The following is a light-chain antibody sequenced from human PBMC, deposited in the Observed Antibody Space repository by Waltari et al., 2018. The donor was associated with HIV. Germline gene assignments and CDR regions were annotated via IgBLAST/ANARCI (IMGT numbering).Light chain of an antibody. J-gene: IGKJ1*01. CDR3: QHYSRWPPTWT. CDR1: ENIRNN. CDR2: DAS. Sequence: EVVMTQSPGTLSVSPGERATLSCRSSENIRNNLAWYQQKPGQAPRLLFYDASARATGVPARFSGSGSGTEFTLTISGLQSEDFAIYYCQHYSRWPPTWTFGQGTKVDVK. V-gene: IGKV3-15*01.